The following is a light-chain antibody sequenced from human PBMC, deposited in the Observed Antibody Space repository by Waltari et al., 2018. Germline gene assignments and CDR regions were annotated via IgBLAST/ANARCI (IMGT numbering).Light chain of an antibody. J-gene: IGKJ4*01. Sequence: EIVLTQSPGTLSLSPGERATLSGRASQSVSSDSLAWYQQRPGQAPRLLIYGASSRASGIPDRFSGSGSGTDFTLTISRLEPEDFGVYSCQQYATSPFSFGGGTKVEIK. V-gene: IGKV3-20*01. CDR2: GAS. CDR3: QQYATSPFS. CDR1: QSVSSDS.